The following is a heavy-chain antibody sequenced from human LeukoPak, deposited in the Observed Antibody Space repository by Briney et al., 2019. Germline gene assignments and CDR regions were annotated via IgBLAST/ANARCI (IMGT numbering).Heavy chain of an antibody. Sequence: PSETLSLTCAVSGGSITSGAYAWSWIRQPPGKGLEWIGHIYRSGSTSYKPSLKSRLSITIDKSKNQFSLNLRSVTAADTAFYYCARGGGFYGSGTTHFDYWGQGTLATVSS. V-gene: IGHV4-30-2*01. J-gene: IGHJ4*02. CDR1: GGSITSGAYA. CDR2: IYRSGST. D-gene: IGHD3-10*01. CDR3: ARGGGFYGSGTTHFDY.